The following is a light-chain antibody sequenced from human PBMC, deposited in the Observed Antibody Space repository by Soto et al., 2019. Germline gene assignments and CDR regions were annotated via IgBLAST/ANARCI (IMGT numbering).Light chain of an antibody. J-gene: IGKJ5*01. CDR1: QSVSSSY. V-gene: IGKV3-20*01. Sequence: EIVLTQSPGTLSLSPGGRATLSCRASQSVSSSYLAWYQQIPGQSPRPLIYGASMRPTGLPDRFSGSGSGTDFTLTISRLEPEDFAVYYCQQCGSSSTFGQGTRLEIK. CDR3: QQCGSSST. CDR2: GAS.